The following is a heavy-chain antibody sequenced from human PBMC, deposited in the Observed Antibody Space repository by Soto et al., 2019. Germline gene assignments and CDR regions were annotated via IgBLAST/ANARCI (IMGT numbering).Heavy chain of an antibody. J-gene: IGHJ6*02. CDR2: IWYDGSNK. V-gene: IGHV3-33*01. CDR3: ARDTIFGVVILNYYGMAV. D-gene: IGHD3-3*01. Sequence: GGSLRLSCAASGFTFSSYGMHWVRQAPGKGLEWVAVIWYDGSNKYYADSVRGRFTISRDNSKNTLYLQMNSLRAEDKAVYYCARDTIFGVVILNYYGMAVWGQGTTVTVSS. CDR1: GFTFSSYG.